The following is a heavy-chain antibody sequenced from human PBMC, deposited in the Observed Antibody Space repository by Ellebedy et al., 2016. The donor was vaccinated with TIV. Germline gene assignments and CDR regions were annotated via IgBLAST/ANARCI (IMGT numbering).Heavy chain of an antibody. CDR2: IIPIFGTA. V-gene: IGHV1-69*13. Sequence: SVKVSCXASGGTFSSYAISWMRQAPGQGLEWMGGIIPIFGTANYAQKFQGRVTITADESTSTAYMELSSLRSEDTAVYYCARRPGGYSSSGATGPFDYWGQGTLVTVSS. J-gene: IGHJ4*02. CDR1: GGTFSSYA. CDR3: ARRPGGYSSSGATGPFDY. D-gene: IGHD6-6*01.